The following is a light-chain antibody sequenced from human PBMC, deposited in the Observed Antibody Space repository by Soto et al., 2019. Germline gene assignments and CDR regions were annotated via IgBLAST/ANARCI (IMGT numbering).Light chain of an antibody. CDR3: QQYYSYPRT. V-gene: IGKV1-8*01. CDR1: RGISSY. CDR2: AAS. Sequence: IRMTQSQSSFSASTGDRVTITCRASRGISSYLAWYQQKPGKAPKLLIYAASTLQSGVPSRFSGSGSGTDFTLTISCLQSEDFATYYCQQYYSYPRTFGQGTK. J-gene: IGKJ1*01.